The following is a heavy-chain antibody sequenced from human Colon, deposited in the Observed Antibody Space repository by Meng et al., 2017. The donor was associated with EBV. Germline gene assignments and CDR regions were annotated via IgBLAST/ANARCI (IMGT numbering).Heavy chain of an antibody. D-gene: IGHD4-17*01. J-gene: IGHJ5*02. CDR2: IYYSGST. Sequence: QGSGPGVCRPYKTLSLTCPVTGGSISSGDYYWSWIRQPPGKGLEWIGYIYYSGSTYSNASLKSRVTISIDRSKNQFSLKLSSVTAADTAVYYCARDRKHYGERGWFDPWGQGTLVTVSS. CDR3: ARDRKHYGERGWFDP. V-gene: IGHV4-30-4*01. CDR1: GGSISSGDYY.